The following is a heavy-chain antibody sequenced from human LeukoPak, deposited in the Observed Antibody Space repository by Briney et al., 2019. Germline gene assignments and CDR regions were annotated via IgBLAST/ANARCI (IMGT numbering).Heavy chain of an antibody. Sequence: ASVKVSCKASGYTFTSYGISWVRQAPGQGLEWMGWISAYNGNTNYAQKLQGRVTMTTDTSTSTAYMELRSLRSDDTAVYYCARDQEYHDSSGYYVYYYYYGMDVWGQGTTVTVSS. J-gene: IGHJ6*02. D-gene: IGHD3-22*01. V-gene: IGHV1-18*01. CDR1: GYTFTSYG. CDR3: ARDQEYHDSSGYYVYYYYYGMDV. CDR2: ISAYNGNT.